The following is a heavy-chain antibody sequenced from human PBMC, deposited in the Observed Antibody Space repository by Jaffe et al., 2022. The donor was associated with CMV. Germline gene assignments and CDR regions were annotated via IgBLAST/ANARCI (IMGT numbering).Heavy chain of an antibody. CDR3: ARDSSTVTTEADDS. J-gene: IGHJ4*02. D-gene: IGHD4-17*01. V-gene: IGHV3-21*04. CDR2: ISTNSNYI. Sequence: EVQLVESGGGLVKPGGSLRLSCAASGFTFNRYSMNWVRQAPGKGLEWVSSISTNSNYIYYAHSVKGRFTISRDNAKNSLYLQMSSLRAEDTAVYYCARDSSTVTTEADDSWGQGTLVTVSS. CDR1: GFTFNRYS.